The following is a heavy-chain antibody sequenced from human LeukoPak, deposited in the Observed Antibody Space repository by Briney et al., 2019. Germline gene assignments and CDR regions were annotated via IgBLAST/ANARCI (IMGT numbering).Heavy chain of an antibody. D-gene: IGHD6-13*01. CDR3: ASSRRGYTSGWFFDY. CDR1: GGTISSYY. V-gene: IGHV4-59*01. Sequence: SETLTLTCTVSGGTISSYYWSWIRQPPGKGLEWVGYIYYSGSTKYNPSLKSRVTTSVDTSKNQFSLKRTSVTTADTAIYYCASSRRGYTSGWFFDYWGQGALVTVSS. J-gene: IGHJ4*02. CDR2: IYYSGST.